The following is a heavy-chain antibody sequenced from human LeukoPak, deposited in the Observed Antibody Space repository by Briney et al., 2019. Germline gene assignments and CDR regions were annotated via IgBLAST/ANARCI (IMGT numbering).Heavy chain of an antibody. J-gene: IGHJ4*02. V-gene: IGHV3-30*18. CDR2: ISYDGSNK. CDR1: GFTFSSYG. Sequence: PGRSLRLSCAASGFTFSSYGMHWVRQAPGKGLEWVAVISYDGSNKYYADSVKGRFTISRDNSKNTLYLQMNSLRAEDTAVYYCAKDRDYGDNLSIDYWGQGTLVTVSS. CDR3: AKDRDYGDNLSIDY. D-gene: IGHD4-17*01.